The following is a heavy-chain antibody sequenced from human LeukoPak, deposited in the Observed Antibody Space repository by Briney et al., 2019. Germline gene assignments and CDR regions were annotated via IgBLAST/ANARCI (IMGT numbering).Heavy chain of an antibody. CDR3: VKSPSDGLDV. V-gene: IGHV3-64D*08. CDR2: IFTNAHIT. J-gene: IGHJ6*02. CDR1: GFTFSNYP. Sequence: GGSLRLSCSASGFTFSNYPMHWVRQAPGKGLEYVSTIFTNAHITAYAASVKGRFTTSRDNSMDTVYLQMSSLTPEDTAVYYCVKSPSDGLDVWGQGATVIVSS.